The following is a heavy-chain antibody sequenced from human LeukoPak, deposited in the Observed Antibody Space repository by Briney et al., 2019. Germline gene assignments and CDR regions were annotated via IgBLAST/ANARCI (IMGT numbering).Heavy chain of an antibody. Sequence: SETLSLTCAVYGGSFSGYYWSWIRQPPGKGLEWIGEINHSGSTNYNPSLKSRVTISVDTSKNQFSLKLSSVTAADTAVYYCARGTCSSTSCYAGPFYYYYYGMDVWGQGTTVTVS. D-gene: IGHD2-2*01. CDR1: GGSFSGYY. V-gene: IGHV4-34*01. CDR3: ARGTCSSTSCYAGPFYYYYYGMDV. CDR2: INHSGST. J-gene: IGHJ6*02.